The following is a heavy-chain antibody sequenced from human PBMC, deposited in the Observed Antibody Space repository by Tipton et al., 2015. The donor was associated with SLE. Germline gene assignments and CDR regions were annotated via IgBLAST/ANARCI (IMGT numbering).Heavy chain of an antibody. D-gene: IGHD6-13*01. V-gene: IGHV4-4*08. CDR1: GGSISSYY. CDR3: AREGEAAAGYFDY. Sequence: LRLSCTVSGGSISSYYWSWIRQPPGKGLEWIGYIYTSGSTNYNPSLKSRVTISVDTSKNQFSLKLSSVTAADTAVYYCAREGEAAAGYFDYWGQGTLVTVSS. J-gene: IGHJ4*02. CDR2: IYTSGST.